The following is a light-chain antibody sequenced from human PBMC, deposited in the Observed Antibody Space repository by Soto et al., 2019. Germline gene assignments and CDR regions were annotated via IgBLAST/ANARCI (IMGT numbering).Light chain of an antibody. Sequence: QSVLTQPASVSGSPGQSITISCTGTSSDVWSYNLVSWYQQHPGKAPKLMIYEGSKRPSGVSNRFSGSKSGNAASLTISGLQDEDDADYYCCSYAGSSTYYVFGTGTKLTVL. CDR1: SSDVWSYNL. CDR2: EGS. V-gene: IGLV2-23*01. J-gene: IGLJ1*01. CDR3: CSYAGSSTYYV.